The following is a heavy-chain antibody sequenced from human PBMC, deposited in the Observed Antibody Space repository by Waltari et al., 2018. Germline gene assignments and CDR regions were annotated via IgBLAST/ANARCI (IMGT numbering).Heavy chain of an antibody. CDR2: IDPEDGET. J-gene: IGHJ4*02. D-gene: IGHD3-10*01. CDR1: GYTFIDYF. CDR3: APLPGGSGQTFDY. Sequence: EVQLVQSGAEVKKPGATVKISCKASGYTFIDYFMHWVQQAPGKGLEWVGRIDPEDGETVYAEKFQGRVTITADTSTGTSYLELSSLRSDDTAVYYCAPLPGGSGQTFDYWGQGTLLTVSS. V-gene: IGHV1-69-2*01.